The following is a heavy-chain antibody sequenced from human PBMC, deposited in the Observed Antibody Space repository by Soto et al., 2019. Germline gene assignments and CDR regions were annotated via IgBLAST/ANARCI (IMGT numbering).Heavy chain of an antibody. Sequence: ESGGGLVQPGGSLRLSCAASGFTFSSYSMNWVRQAPGKGLEWVSYISSSSSTIYYADSVKGRFTISRDNAKNSLYLQMNSLRAEDTAVYYCAREALYGDYYFDYWGQGTLVTVSS. CDR2: ISSSSSTI. D-gene: IGHD4-17*01. J-gene: IGHJ4*02. CDR1: GFTFSSYS. CDR3: AREALYGDYYFDY. V-gene: IGHV3-48*01.